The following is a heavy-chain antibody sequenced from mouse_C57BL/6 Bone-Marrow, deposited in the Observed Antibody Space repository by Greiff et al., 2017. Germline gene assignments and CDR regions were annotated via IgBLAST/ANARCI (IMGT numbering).Heavy chain of an antibody. J-gene: IGHJ1*03. V-gene: IGHV5-12*01. CDR2: ISNGGGST. CDR1: GFTFSDYY. CDR3: ARGGDDWYFDV. Sequence: EVKLQESGGGLVQPGGSLKLSCAASGFTFSDYYMYWVRQTPEKRLEWVAYISNGGGSTYYPDTVKGRFTISRDNAKNTLYLQMSRLKSEDTAMYYCARGGDDWYFDVWGTGTTVTVSS.